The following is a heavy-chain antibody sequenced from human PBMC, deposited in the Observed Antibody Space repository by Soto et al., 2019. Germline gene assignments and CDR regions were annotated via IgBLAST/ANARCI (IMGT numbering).Heavy chain of an antibody. CDR1: GFSLSTSGVG. CDR3: AHSCSGGSCYSTRDDAFDI. D-gene: IGHD2-15*01. J-gene: IGHJ3*02. Sequence: QITLKESGPTLVNPTQTLTLTCTFSGFSLSTSGVGVGWIRQPPGKALEWLALIYWDDDKRYSPPLKSRLTIPNDTSKNQVVLTMTNMDPVDTATYYCAHSCSGGSCYSTRDDAFDIWGQGTMVTVSS. V-gene: IGHV2-5*02. CDR2: IYWDDDK.